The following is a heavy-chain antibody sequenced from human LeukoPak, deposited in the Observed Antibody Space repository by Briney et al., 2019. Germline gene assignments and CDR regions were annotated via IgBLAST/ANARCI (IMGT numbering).Heavy chain of an antibody. CDR2: INPSGGST. J-gene: IGHJ4*02. V-gene: IGHV1-46*01. Sequence: GASVKVSCKASGYTFTSYYMHWVRQAPGQGLEWMGIINPSGGSTSYAQKFQGRVTMTRDTSTSTVYMELSSLRSEDTAVYYCAKDPPYSGSSWYDGVGYFDYWGQGTLVTVSS. D-gene: IGHD6-13*01. CDR3: AKDPPYSGSSWYDGVGYFDY. CDR1: GYTFTSYY.